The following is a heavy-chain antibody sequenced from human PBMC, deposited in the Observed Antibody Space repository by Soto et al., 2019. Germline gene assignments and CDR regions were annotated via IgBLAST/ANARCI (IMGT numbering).Heavy chain of an antibody. Sequence: QVQLVQSGAEVKKPGSSVKVSCKASGGTFSSYTISWVRQAPGQGLEWMGRIIPILNIANYAQKFQGRVTMTADKSTSTAYMELSSLRCEDTAVYYCARFRGSYGLDVWGQGTKVTVSS. CDR2: IIPILNIA. CDR3: ARFRGSYGLDV. CDR1: GGTFSSYT. D-gene: IGHD3-10*01. V-gene: IGHV1-69*02. J-gene: IGHJ6*02.